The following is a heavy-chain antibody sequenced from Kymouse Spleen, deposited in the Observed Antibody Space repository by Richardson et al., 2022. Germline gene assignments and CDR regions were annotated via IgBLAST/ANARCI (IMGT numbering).Heavy chain of an antibody. CDR2: INHSGST. J-gene: IGHJ6*02. V-gene: IGHV4-34*01. D-gene: IGHD6-13*01. Sequence: QVQLQQWGAGLLKPSETLSLTCAVYGGSFSGYYWSWIRQPPGKGLEWIGEINHSGSTNYNPSLKSRVTISVDTSKNQFSLKLSSVTAADTAVYYCARGHSSSWSYYYYYYGMDVWGQGTTVTVSS. CDR3: ARGHSSSWSYYYYYYGMDV. CDR1: GGSFSGYY.